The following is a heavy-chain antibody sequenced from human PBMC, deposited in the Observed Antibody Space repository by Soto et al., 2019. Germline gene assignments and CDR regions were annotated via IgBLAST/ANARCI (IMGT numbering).Heavy chain of an antibody. CDR2: ISAYNGNT. V-gene: IGHV1-18*01. Sequence: QVQLVQSGAEVKKPGASVKVSCKTSGDTFTNFGLSWVRQAPGKGLERRGWISAYNGNTNYAQNFQGRVTMTTDTTTSTAYMELRSLRSDDTAVYYCARGGPPIDYWGMSTMVTVSS. J-gene: IGHJ4*02. D-gene: IGHD3-16*01. CDR3: ARGGPPIDY. CDR1: GDTFTNFG.